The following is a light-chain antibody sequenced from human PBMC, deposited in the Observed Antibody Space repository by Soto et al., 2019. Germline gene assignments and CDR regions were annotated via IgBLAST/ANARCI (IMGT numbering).Light chain of an antibody. J-gene: IGKJ2*01. CDR1: QGISSY. CDR3: QQYYSYPQT. V-gene: IGKV1-8*01. Sequence: AIRMTQSPSSFSASTGDRVTITCRASQGISSYXXXXXXXXXXXXKLLIYAASTLQSGVPSRFSGSGSGTDFTLTISCLQSEDFATYYCQQYYSYPQTFGQGTKVDIK. CDR2: AAS.